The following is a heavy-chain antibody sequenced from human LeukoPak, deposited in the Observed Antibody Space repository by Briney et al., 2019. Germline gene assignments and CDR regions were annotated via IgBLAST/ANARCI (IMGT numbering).Heavy chain of an antibody. CDR3: ARSAPPDYYGSGSPDY. CDR2: MNPNSGNT. CDR1: GYTFTSYD. V-gene: IGHV1-8*01. D-gene: IGHD3-10*01. Sequence: GASVKVPCKASGYTFTSYDINWVRQATGQGLEWMGWMNPNSGNTGYAQKFQGRVTMTRNTSISTAYMELSSLRSEDTAVYYCARSAPPDYYGSGSPDYWGQGTLVTVSS. J-gene: IGHJ4*02.